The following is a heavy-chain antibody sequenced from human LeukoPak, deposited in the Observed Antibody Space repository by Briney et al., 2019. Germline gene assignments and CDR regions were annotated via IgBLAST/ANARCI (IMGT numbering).Heavy chain of an antibody. CDR1: GFTFSSYA. CDR3: AKDFLGRITIFRAVIIEGAFDI. CDR2: ISGSGGST. D-gene: IGHD3-3*01. V-gene: IGHV3-23*01. J-gene: IGHJ3*02. Sequence: GGSLSLSCAASGFTFSSYAMSWVRPAPGKGLEWVSAISGSGGSTYYADSVKGRFTISRDNSKNTLYLQMNSLRAEDTAVYYCAKDFLGRITIFRAVIIEGAFDIWGQGTMVTVSS.